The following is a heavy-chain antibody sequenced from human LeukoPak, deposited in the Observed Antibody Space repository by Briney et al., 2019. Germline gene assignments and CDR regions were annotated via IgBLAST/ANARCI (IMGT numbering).Heavy chain of an antibody. Sequence: GGSLRLSCAASGFTFSSYALNWVRQGPGKGLEWVSGISVSGASTYYADSVKGRFTISRDNSKNTRYLQMGSLRAEDTALYYCAKGGSSWFASYFDFWGPGTLVAVSS. V-gene: IGHV3-23*01. J-gene: IGHJ4*02. D-gene: IGHD6-13*01. CDR2: ISVSGAST. CDR3: AKGGSSWFASYFDF. CDR1: GFTFSSYA.